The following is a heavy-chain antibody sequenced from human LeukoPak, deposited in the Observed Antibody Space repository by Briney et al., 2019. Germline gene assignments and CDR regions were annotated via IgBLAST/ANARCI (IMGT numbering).Heavy chain of an antibody. V-gene: IGHV3-74*01. CDR3: ASASSHRIAAGGDY. J-gene: IGHJ4*02. CDR1: GFTFSNYW. D-gene: IGHD6-13*01. Sequence: PGGSLRLSCAASGFTFSNYWMHWVRQAPGKGLVWVLRINSDGSSRNYAGSVKGRFTISRDNAKNTLYLQMNSLRAEDTAVYYCASASSHRIAAGGDYWGQGTLVTVSS. CDR2: INSDGSSR.